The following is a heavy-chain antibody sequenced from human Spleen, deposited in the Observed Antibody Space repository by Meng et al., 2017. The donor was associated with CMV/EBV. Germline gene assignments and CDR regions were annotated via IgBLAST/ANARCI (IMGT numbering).Heavy chain of an antibody. CDR2: KSYDGSSD. J-gene: IGHJ3*02. V-gene: IGHV3-30-3*01. CDR3: ARAFSEGYYGPFDI. Sequence: FINYAVHWVRQAPGERLEWVAVVSYDGKSYDGSSDYYTDSVEGRFTISRDNSMNTLYLQMNTLRIEDTAVYYCARAFSEGYYGPFDIWGQGTMVTVSS. CDR1: FINYA. D-gene: IGHD1-26*01.